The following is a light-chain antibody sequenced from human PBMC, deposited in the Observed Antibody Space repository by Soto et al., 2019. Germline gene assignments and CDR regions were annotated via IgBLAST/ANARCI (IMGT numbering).Light chain of an antibody. V-gene: IGLV2-14*01. CDR2: DVS. CDR1: SSDVGGYNY. J-gene: IGLJ1*01. CDR3: SSYTSSSTPHV. Sequence: QSALTQPASVSGSPGQSITISCTGTSSDVGGYNYVSWYQQHPGKAPKLMIYDVSNRPSGVSNRFSGSKSGNTASLSISGLQAEDEADDYCSSYTSSSTPHVFGTGTKLTVL.